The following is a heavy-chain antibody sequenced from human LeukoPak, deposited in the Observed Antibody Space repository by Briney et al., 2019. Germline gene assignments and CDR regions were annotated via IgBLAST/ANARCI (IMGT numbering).Heavy chain of an antibody. CDR1: GGSISSSSYY. J-gene: IGHJ4*02. Sequence: PSETLSLACTVSGGSISSSSYYWGWIRQPPGKGLEWIGSIYYSGSTYYNPSLKSRVTISVDTSKNQFSLKLSSVTAADTAVYYCARRKLAVAGVPFDYWGQGTLVTVSS. CDR3: ARRKLAVAGVPFDY. V-gene: IGHV4-39*01. D-gene: IGHD6-19*01. CDR2: IYYSGST.